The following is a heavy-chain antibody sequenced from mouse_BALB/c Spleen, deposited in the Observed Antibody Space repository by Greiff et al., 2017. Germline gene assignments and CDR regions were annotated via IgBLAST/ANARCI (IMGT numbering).Heavy chain of an antibody. D-gene: IGHD2-5*01. CDR3: TGGDCSNWFAY. Sequence: EVMLVESGGGLVQPGGSMKLSCAASGFTFSNYWMNWVRQPPEKGLEWVAEIRVKCNNYATHYAKSVRGRFTISRDDPKSSVCLQMNNLRAEDTSVYYYTGGDCSNWFAYWGQGTLVTVSA. J-gene: IGHJ3*01. CDR1: GFTFSNYW. V-gene: IGHV6-6*02. CDR2: IRVKCNNYAT.